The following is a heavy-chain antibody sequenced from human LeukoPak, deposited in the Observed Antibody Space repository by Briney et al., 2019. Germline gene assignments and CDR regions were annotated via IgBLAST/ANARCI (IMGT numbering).Heavy chain of an antibody. Sequence: PSETLSLTCNVSGGSISNYYWSWIRQPPGKGLEWIGYMLYSGSINYNPSLKSRVTISVDMSKNQFSLNLSSVTAADTAIYYCARGPIFGIIKNWFDPWGQGTLVTVSS. J-gene: IGHJ5*02. D-gene: IGHD3-3*01. CDR2: MLYSGSI. V-gene: IGHV4-59*01. CDR3: ARGPIFGIIKNWFDP. CDR1: GGSISNYY.